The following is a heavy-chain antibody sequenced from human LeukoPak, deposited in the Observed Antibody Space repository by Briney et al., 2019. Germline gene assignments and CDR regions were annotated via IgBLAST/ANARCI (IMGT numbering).Heavy chain of an antibody. CDR1: GGSISSGDYY. CDR3: ARALWFGELLSRPNHFDY. V-gene: IGHV4-30-4*01. CDR2: IYYSGST. J-gene: IGHJ4*02. D-gene: IGHD3-10*01. Sequence: PSETLSLTCTVSGGSISSGDYYWSWIRQPPGKGLEWIGYIYYSGSTYYNPSLKSRVTISVDTSKNQFSLKLSSVTAADTAVYYCARALWFGELLSRPNHFDYWGQGTLVTVSS.